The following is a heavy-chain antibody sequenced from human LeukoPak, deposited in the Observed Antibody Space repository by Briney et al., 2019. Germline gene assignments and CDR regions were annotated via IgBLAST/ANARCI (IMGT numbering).Heavy chain of an antibody. CDR1: GYTFTSYG. J-gene: IGHJ4*02. D-gene: IGHD1-26*01. CDR3: ARGPREGIVDY. Sequence: ASVKVSCKASGYTFTSYGISWVRQATGQGLEWMGWMNPNSGNTGYAQKFQGRVTITRNTSIGTAYMELSSLRSEDTAVYYCARGPREGIVDYWGQGTLVTVSS. V-gene: IGHV1-8*03. CDR2: MNPNSGNT.